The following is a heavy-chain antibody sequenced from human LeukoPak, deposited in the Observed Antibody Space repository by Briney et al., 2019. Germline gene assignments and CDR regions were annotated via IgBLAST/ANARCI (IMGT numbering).Heavy chain of an antibody. D-gene: IGHD5-18*01. CDR3: ATRYSYGRDY. CDR1: GGTFSSYA. CDR2: IIPIFGTA. Sequence: ASVKVSCKASGGTFSSYAISWVRQAPGQGLEWMGGIIPIFGTANYAQKFQGRVTITADKSMSTAYMELSSLRSEDTAVYYCATRYSYGRDYWGQGTLVTVSS. V-gene: IGHV1-69*06. J-gene: IGHJ4*02.